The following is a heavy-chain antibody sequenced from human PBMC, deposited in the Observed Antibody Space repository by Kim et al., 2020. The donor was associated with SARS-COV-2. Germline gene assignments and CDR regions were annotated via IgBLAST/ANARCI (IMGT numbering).Heavy chain of an antibody. CDR2: ISWDGGST. Sequence: GGSLRLSCAASGFTFDDYTMHWVRQAPGKGLEWVSLISWDGGSTYYADSVKGRFTISRDNSKNSLYLQMNSLRTEDTALYYCAKDMKRVGRYLVPRNVRYYYGMDVWGQGTTVTVSS. J-gene: IGHJ6*02. D-gene: IGHD2-2*01. V-gene: IGHV3-43*01. CDR1: GFTFDDYT. CDR3: AKDMKRVGRYLVPRNVRYYYGMDV.